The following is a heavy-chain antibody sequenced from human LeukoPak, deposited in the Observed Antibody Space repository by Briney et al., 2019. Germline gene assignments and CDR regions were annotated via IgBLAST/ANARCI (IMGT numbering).Heavy chain of an antibody. CDR1: GYTFTSYY. Sequence: ASVKVSCKASGYTFTSYYMHWVRQAPGQGLEWMGIINPSGGSTSYAQKFQGRVTMTRDTSTSTVYMELSSLRSEDTAVYYCAKDVSSLPHDYWGQGTLVTVSS. V-gene: IGHV1-46*01. CDR2: INPSGGST. CDR3: AKDVSSLPHDY. D-gene: IGHD6-13*01. J-gene: IGHJ4*02.